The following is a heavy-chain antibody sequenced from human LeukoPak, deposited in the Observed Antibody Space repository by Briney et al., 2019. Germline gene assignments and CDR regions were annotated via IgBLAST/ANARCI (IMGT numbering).Heavy chain of an antibody. J-gene: IGHJ4*02. Sequence: GGSLRLSSAASASGVSFSSHSMNWVRQAPGKGLEWISFISSSSNIFYAASVKGRFTVSRDNARNSLYLQMNSLRAEDTAIYYCAREYNSRATFDYWGQGTLVTVSS. CDR2: ISSSSNI. CDR1: ASGVSFSSHS. D-gene: IGHD1-20*01. CDR3: AREYNSRATFDY. V-gene: IGHV3-48*01.